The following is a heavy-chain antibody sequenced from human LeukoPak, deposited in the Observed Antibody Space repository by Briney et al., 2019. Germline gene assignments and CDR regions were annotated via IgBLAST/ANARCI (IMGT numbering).Heavy chain of an antibody. V-gene: IGHV3-21*01. CDR2: ISSSSSYI. J-gene: IGHJ6*02. CDR3: ARVGEYSSFKFYYYYGMDV. CDR1: GFTFSSYS. D-gene: IGHD6-19*01. Sequence: GGSLRLSCAASGFTFSSYSMNWVRQAPGKGLEWVSSISSSSSYIYYADPVKGRFTISRDNAKNSLYLQMNSLRAEDTAVYYCARVGEYSSFKFYYYYGMDVWGQGTTVTVSS.